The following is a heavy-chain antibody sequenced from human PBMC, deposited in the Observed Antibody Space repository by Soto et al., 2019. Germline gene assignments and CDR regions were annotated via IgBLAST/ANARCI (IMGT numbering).Heavy chain of an antibody. J-gene: IGHJ4*02. CDR2: IKSKTDGGTT. Sequence: PGGSLRLSCAASGFTFSNAWMSWVRQAPGKGLEWVGRIKSKTDGGTTDYAAPVKGRFTISRDDSKNTLYLQMNSLRAEDTAVYYCAKDPSFWVREIGYWGQGTLVTVSS. V-gene: IGHV3-15*01. CDR3: AKDPSFWVREIGY. CDR1: GFTFSNAW. D-gene: IGHD3-10*01.